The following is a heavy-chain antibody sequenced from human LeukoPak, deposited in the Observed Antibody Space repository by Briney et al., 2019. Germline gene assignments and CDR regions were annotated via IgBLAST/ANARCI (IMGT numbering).Heavy chain of an antibody. D-gene: IGHD3/OR15-3a*01. V-gene: IGHV3-7*01. CDR1: GFTSRSYW. Sequence: PGGSLRLSCAASGFTSRSYWMSWVRQAPGKGLEWVANINQDGSEKYYVVSVKGRFTISRDNGKNSLYLQMNSLRAEDTAVYYCARDGLPFDYWGQGTLVTVSS. CDR2: INQDGSEK. J-gene: IGHJ4*02. CDR3: ARDGLPFDY.